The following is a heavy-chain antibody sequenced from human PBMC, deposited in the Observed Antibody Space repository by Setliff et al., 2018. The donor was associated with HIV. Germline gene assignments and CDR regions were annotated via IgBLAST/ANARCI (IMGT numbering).Heavy chain of an antibody. J-gene: IGHJ6*02. Sequence: SETLSLTCTVSGGSISDGLFYWSWFRQPPGKRLEWIGSIYYCGSTNYNPSLKSRVTISVDTSKDQFSLKLSSVTAADTAVYYCAREDYYYYGMDVWGQGTTVTVSS. CDR3: AREDYYYYGMDV. V-gene: IGHV4-61*01. CDR1: GGSISDGLFY. CDR2: IYYCGST.